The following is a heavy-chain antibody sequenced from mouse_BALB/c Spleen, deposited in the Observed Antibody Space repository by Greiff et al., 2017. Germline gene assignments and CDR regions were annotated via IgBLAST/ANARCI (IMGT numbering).Heavy chain of an antibody. J-gene: IGHJ3*01. Sequence: VQLQESGAELVRPGTSVKLSCKASGYAFTNYLIEWVKQRPGQGLEWIGVINPGSGGTNYNEKFKGKATLTADKSSSTAYMQLSSLTSDDSAVYFCARYWFAYWGQGTLVTVSA. V-gene: IGHV1-54*01. CDR2: INPGSGGT. CDR3: ARYWFAY. CDR1: GYAFTNYL.